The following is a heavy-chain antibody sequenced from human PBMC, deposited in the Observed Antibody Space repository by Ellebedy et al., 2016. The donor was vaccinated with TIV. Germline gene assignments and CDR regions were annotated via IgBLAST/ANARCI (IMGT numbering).Heavy chain of an antibody. V-gene: IGHV3-48*04. J-gene: IGHJ4*02. D-gene: IGHD3-10*01. CDR3: ASPPGVVAL. Sequence: PGGSLRLSCAASGFTFSTYTMNWVRQAPGKGLEWVSYISSTSSTIYYADSVRGRFAISRDNAKNSLYLQMNSLRAEDTAVYYCASPPGVVALWGQGTLVTVSS. CDR2: ISSTSSTI. CDR1: GFTFSTYT.